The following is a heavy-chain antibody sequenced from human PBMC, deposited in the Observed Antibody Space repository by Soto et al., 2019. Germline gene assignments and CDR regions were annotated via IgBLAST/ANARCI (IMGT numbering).Heavy chain of an antibody. D-gene: IGHD1-26*01. CDR2: IYYSGST. J-gene: IGHJ4*02. CDR3: AGLSPGATVDY. Sequence: SETLSLTCTVSGGSISSGDYYWSWIRQPPGKGLEWIGYIYYSGSTYYNPSLKSRVTISVDTSKNQFSLKLSSVTAADTAVYYCAGLSPGATVDYWGQGTLVTVSS. CDR1: GGSISSGDYY. V-gene: IGHV4-30-4*01.